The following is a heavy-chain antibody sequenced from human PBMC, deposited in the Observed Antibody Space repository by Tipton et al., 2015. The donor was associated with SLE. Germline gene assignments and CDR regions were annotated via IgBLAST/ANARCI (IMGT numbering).Heavy chain of an antibody. D-gene: IGHD4-17*01. V-gene: IGHV3-30*19. CDR1: GFTFSSYG. Sequence: SLRLSCAASGFTFSSYGMHWVRQAPGKGLEWVALILYDGTNKYYADSVKGRFTISRDNSKNTVYVQMNSLRPEDTAVYYCARDYGDPAGQDAFDIWGQGTMVTVSA. CDR3: ARDYGDPAGQDAFDI. J-gene: IGHJ3*02. CDR2: ILYDGTNK.